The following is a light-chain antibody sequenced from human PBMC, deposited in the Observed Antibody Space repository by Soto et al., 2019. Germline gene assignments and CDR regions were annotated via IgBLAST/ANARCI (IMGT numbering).Light chain of an antibody. V-gene: IGKV3-15*01. CDR1: QSVGTN. Sequence: EILLTQSPDTLSVSPGEKVTLSCTASQSVGTNLAWYHQQSGQPPRLLIYGASTRDTGVPARFSGSGSGTEFTLTIKSLQSEDFGVYYCQQSDSWPPYTFGQGTKLEI. J-gene: IGKJ2*01. CDR2: GAS. CDR3: QQSDSWPPYT.